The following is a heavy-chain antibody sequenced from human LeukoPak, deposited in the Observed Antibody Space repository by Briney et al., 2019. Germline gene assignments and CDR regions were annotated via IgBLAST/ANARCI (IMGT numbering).Heavy chain of an antibody. D-gene: IGHD1-26*01. Sequence: GGSLRLSCAASGFTFSSYAMHWVRQAPGKGLEWVAVISYDGSNKYYADSVKGRFTISRDNSKNTLYLQVNSLRAEDTAVYYWARAVGSGSYRGSGYWGQGTLVTVSS. CDR2: ISYDGSNK. CDR3: ARAVGSGSYRGSGY. V-gene: IGHV3-30-3*01. J-gene: IGHJ4*02. CDR1: GFTFSSYA.